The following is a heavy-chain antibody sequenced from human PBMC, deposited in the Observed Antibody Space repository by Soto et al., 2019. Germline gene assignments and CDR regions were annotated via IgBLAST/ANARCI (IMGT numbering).Heavy chain of an antibody. Sequence: GGSLRLSCAASGFTFSSYAMSWVRQAPGKGLEWVSAIGGSGGSTYYADSVKGRFTISRDNSKNTLYLQMNSLRAEDTAVYYCAKSGHYYYYGMDVWGQGTTVNVSS. CDR3: AKSGHYYYYGMDV. V-gene: IGHV3-23*01. CDR2: IGGSGGST. J-gene: IGHJ6*02. CDR1: GFTFSSYA.